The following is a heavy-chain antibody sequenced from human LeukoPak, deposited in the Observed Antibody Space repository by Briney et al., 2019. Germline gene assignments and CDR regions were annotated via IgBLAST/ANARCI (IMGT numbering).Heavy chain of an antibody. CDR2: IYSGGST. CDR1: GFTVSSNY. D-gene: IGHD3-10*01. J-gene: IGHJ6*02. V-gene: IGHV3-53*01. Sequence: GGSLRLSCAASGFTVSSNYMSWVRQVPGKGLEWVSVIYSGGSTYYADSVKGRFTISRDNSKNTLYLQMNSLRAEDTAVYYCARDRGTMVRGATYGMDVWGQGTTVTVSS. CDR3: ARDRGTMVRGATYGMDV.